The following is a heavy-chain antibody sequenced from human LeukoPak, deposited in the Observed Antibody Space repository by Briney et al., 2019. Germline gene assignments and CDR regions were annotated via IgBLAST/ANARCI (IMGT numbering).Heavy chain of an antibody. D-gene: IGHD3-22*01. CDR3: ANSASSGYYYSYFQH. V-gene: IGHV3-21*04. Sequence: PGGSLRLSCAASGFTFSSYSMNWVRQAPGKGMEWVSSISSSSSYIYYADSVKGRFTISRDNSKNTLYLQMSGLRAEDTALYYCANSASSGYYYSYFQHWGQGTLVTVSS. CDR1: GFTFSSYS. J-gene: IGHJ1*01. CDR2: ISSSSSYI.